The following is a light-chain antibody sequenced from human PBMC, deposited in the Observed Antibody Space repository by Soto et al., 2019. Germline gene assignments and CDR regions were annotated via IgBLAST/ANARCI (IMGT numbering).Light chain of an antibody. Sequence: QAVVTQSPSASSSLGASVKLTCTLSSGHSSYAIAWHQQQPEKGPRYLMKLNSDGSHSKGDGIPDRFSGSSSGAERYLTISSLQSEDEANYSCQTWVTGIYVFGTGTKLTVL. CDR1: SGHSSYA. CDR2: LNSDGSH. CDR3: QTWVTGIYV. J-gene: IGLJ1*01. V-gene: IGLV4-69*01.